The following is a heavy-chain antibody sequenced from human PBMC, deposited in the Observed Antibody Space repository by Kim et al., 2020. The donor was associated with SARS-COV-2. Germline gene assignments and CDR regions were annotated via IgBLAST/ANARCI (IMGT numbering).Heavy chain of an antibody. Sequence: GGSLRLSCAASGITVSSNYMSWVRQAPGKGLEWVSVIYSGGSTYYADSVKGRFTISRDNSKNTLYLQMNSPRAEDTAVYYCARDLLEQGGMDVWGQGTTVTVSS. CDR1: GITVSSNY. CDR2: IYSGGST. CDR3: ARDLLEQGGMDV. V-gene: IGHV3-66*01. J-gene: IGHJ6*02. D-gene: IGHD3-3*01.